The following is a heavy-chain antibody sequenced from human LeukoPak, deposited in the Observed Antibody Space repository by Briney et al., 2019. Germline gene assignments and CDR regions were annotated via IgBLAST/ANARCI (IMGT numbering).Heavy chain of an antibody. CDR3: ARARYVNSFYAFDI. Sequence: ASETLSLTCTVSGGSISSYYWSWIRLPPGKGLEWIGYLSKSGNTNYSPSLKSRVTIFGDTSKNQFFLELSSVTAADTAMYYCARARYVNSFYAFDIWGQGTLVTVSS. CDR1: GGSISSYY. D-gene: IGHD3-9*01. V-gene: IGHV4-59*01. CDR2: LSKSGNT. J-gene: IGHJ3*02.